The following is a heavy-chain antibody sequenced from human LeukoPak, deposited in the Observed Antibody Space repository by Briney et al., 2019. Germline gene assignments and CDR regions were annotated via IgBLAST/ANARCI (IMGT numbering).Heavy chain of an antibody. CDR1: GFTFSSYW. Sequence: GGSLRLSCAASGFTFSSYWMSWVRQAPGKGLEWVANIKQDGREKYYVDSVKGRFTISRDNAKNSLYLQMNSLRAEDTAVYYCAGVEDYDILTGFDYWGQGTLVTVSS. CDR2: IKQDGREK. J-gene: IGHJ4*02. CDR3: AGVEDYDILTGFDY. V-gene: IGHV3-7*01. D-gene: IGHD3-9*01.